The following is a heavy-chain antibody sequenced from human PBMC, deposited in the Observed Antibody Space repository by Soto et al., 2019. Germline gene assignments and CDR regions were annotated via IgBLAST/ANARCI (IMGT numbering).Heavy chain of an antibody. J-gene: IGHJ4*02. D-gene: IGHD6-13*01. CDR3: ARDRSSSWYFKY. Sequence: GGSLRLSCAASGFTFSSYGMHWVRQAPGKGLEWVAVIWYDGSNKYYADSVKGRFTISRDNSKNTLYLQMNSLRAEDTAVYYCARDRSSSWYFKYWGQGTLVTVSS. CDR2: IWYDGSNK. CDR1: GFTFSSYG. V-gene: IGHV3-33*01.